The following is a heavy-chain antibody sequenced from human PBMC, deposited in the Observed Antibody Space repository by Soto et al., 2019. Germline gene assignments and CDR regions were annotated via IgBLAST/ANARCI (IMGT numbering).Heavy chain of an antibody. CDR3: ARDAANYVWGSYRYG. D-gene: IGHD3-16*02. CDR1: GGSISSGDYY. CDR2: IYYSGST. J-gene: IGHJ4*02. V-gene: IGHV4-30-4*01. Sequence: QVQLQESGPGLVKPSQTLSLTCTVSGGSISSGDYYWSWIRQPPGKGLEWIGYIYYSGSTYYNPCLKSRVTISVDTSKNQFSLKLSSVTAADTAVYYCARDAANYVWGSYRYGWGQGTLVTVSS.